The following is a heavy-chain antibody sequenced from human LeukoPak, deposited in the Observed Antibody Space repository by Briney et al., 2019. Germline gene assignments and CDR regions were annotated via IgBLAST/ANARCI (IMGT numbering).Heavy chain of an antibody. CDR2: IYSGGST. D-gene: IGHD5-18*01. CDR3: ARVSVSVGYSYVYYFDY. V-gene: IGHV3-53*01. Sequence: GGSLRLSCAASGFTVSSNDMSWVRQAPGKGLECISVIYSGGSTDYADSVKGRLTISRDNSKNTLYLQMNSLRAEDTAVYYCARVSVSVGYSYVYYFDYWGQGTLVTVSS. J-gene: IGHJ4*02. CDR1: GFTVSSND.